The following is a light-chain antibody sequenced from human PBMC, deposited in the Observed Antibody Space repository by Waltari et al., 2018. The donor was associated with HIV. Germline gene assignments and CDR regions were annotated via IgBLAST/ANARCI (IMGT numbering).Light chain of an antibody. CDR1: SSNIGSNY. J-gene: IGLJ3*02. CDR3: AAWDDSLSGLV. CDR2: RNT. Sequence: QSVLTQPPSASGTPGQRVTISCSGSSSNIGSNYVYWYQQRPGTAPKLLIYRNTQRPEGGPGRLAGSKSGTSASLAISGPRSEDEADYYCAAWDDSLSGLVFGGGTKLTVL. V-gene: IGLV1-47*01.